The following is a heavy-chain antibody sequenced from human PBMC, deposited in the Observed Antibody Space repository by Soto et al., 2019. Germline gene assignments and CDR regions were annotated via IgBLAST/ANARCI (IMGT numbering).Heavy chain of an antibody. D-gene: IGHD6-13*01. Sequence: GWSLRLSCASSVFTFISYAMSWVRQAPGKGLEWVSTISGSGGSTYYADSVKGRFTISRDNSKNTLYLQMNSLRAEDTAVYYCAKGQLTFDYWGQGTLVTVSS. CDR3: AKGQLTFDY. CDR1: VFTFISYA. J-gene: IGHJ4*02. CDR2: ISGSGGST. V-gene: IGHV3-23*01.